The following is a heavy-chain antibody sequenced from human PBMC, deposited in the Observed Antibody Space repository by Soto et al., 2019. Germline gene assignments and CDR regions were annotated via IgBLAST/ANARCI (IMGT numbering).Heavy chain of an antibody. CDR1: GFTFSSYG. D-gene: IGHD5-12*01. CDR2: IWYDGSNK. V-gene: IGHV3-33*01. Sequence: QVQLVESGGGVVQPGRSLRLSCAASGFTFSSYGMHWVRQAPGKGLEWVAVIWYDGSNKYYADSVKGRFTISRDNSKNTVYLRMNSLRAEDTAVYYCARVRSWAIVATNPDDAFDIWGQGTMVAVCS. CDR3: ARVRSWAIVATNPDDAFDI. J-gene: IGHJ3*02.